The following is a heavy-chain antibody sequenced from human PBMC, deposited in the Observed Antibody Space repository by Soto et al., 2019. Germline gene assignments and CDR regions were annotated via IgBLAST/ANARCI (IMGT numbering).Heavy chain of an antibody. CDR3: ARGWLEPHGKNWFDP. CDR1: GFTFSSYA. Sequence: QVQLVESGGGVVQPGRSLRLSCAASGFTFSSYAMHWVRQAPGKGLEWVAVISYDGSNKYYADSVKGRFTISRDNSKNTLYLQMNSLRAEDTAVYYCARGWLEPHGKNWFDPWGQGTLVTVSS. J-gene: IGHJ5*02. CDR2: ISYDGSNK. V-gene: IGHV3-30-3*01. D-gene: IGHD1-1*01.